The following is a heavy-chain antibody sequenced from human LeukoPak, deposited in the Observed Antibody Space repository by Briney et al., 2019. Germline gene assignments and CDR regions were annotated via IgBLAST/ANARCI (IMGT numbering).Heavy chain of an antibody. D-gene: IGHD3-10*01. CDR3: ARSEYYGSGSFDY. CDR1: GYTFTDYY. V-gene: IGHV1-46*01. CDR2: INPNSGST. Sequence: GASVKVSCKASGYTFTDYYMHWVRQAPGQGLEWMGIINPNSGSTDYAQKFRGRVILTRDTSTSTFYMELNSLRSEDTAVYYCARSEYYGSGSFDYWGQGTLVTVSS. J-gene: IGHJ4*02.